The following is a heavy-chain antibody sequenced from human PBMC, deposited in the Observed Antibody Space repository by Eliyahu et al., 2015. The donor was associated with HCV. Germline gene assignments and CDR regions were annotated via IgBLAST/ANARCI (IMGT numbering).Heavy chain of an antibody. J-gene: IGHJ4*02. CDR2: INPSGGSS. Sequence: QVQLVQSGTEVKKPGASVKVSCKTSGYTFTSYHIHWVRQAPGQGLEWMGIINPSGGSSSHSQKFQGRLTMTRDTSTSTVHMELTSLRSEDSAMYYCARDRGVIASDAPPIPFFDSWGQGTLVTVSA. D-gene: IGHD3-10*01. V-gene: IGHV1-46*01. CDR3: ARDRGVIASDAPPIPFFDS. CDR1: GYTFTSYH.